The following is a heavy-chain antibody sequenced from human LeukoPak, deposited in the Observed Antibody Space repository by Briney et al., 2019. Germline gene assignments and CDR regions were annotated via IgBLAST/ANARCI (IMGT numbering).Heavy chain of an antibody. CDR3: AKSDCDGDCYLLDY. CDR2: ISSVGDIT. D-gene: IGHD2-21*02. Sequence: GGSLRRSCAASGFTVTSYAMSWLSQAPEQTLEWVSSISSVGDITHHEDSAMGRVNSSRDISKNNQYLEMNSLRAEDTAVYYCAKSDCDGDCYLLDYWGQGTLVTVSS. V-gene: IGHV3-23*01. J-gene: IGHJ4*02. CDR1: GFTVTSYA.